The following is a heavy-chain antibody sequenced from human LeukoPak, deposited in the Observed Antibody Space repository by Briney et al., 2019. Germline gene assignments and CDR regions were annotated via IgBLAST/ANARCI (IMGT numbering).Heavy chain of an antibody. V-gene: IGHV3-74*01. D-gene: IGHD6-6*01. Sequence: GGSLRLSCAASGFTVSDYWMHWVRQLPGKGLVWVSRISPTGSTTSYADSVKGRFTVSRDNAKNTLYLQVNNLRAEDTAVYYCARGPNSNWSGLDFWGQGTLLTVSS. CDR1: GFTVSDYW. CDR2: ISPTGSTT. J-gene: IGHJ4*02. CDR3: ARGPNSNWSGLDF.